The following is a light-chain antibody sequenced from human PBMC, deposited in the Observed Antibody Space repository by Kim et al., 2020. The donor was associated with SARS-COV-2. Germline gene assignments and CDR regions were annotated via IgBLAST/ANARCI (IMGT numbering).Light chain of an antibody. CDR1: QDISNY. V-gene: IGKV1-33*01. J-gene: IGKJ2*01. Sequence: DIQMTQSPSSLSASVGDRVTIICQASQDISNYLNWYQQKPGRAPKLLIYDASNLETGVPSRFSGSGSGTAFTFTISSLQPEDIGTYYCQQYENVPPMYTFGQGTKLEI. CDR3: QQYENVPPMYT. CDR2: DAS.